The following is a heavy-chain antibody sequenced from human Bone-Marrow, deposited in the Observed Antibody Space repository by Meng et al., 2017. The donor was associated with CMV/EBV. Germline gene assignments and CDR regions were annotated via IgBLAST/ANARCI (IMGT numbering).Heavy chain of an antibody. J-gene: IGHJ4*02. CDR2: MRPNSGGT. CDR3: ARGPPEKNWRDC. V-gene: IGHV1-8*01. Sequence: ASVKVSCKASGYIFTSYDINWVRQAPGQGLEWLGWMRPNSGGTGYAQKFQGRVTMTSDTSISTAYMELGSLTSEDTAVYYCARGPPEKNWRDCWGQGTLVTVSS. D-gene: IGHD1-1*01. CDR1: GYIFTSYD.